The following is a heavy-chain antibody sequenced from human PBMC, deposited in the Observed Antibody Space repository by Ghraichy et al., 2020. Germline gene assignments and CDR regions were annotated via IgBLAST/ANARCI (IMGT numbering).Heavy chain of an antibody. Sequence: SETLSLTCTVSGDSISSYYWSWIRQPPGKGLEWLGYIYYSGSTNYNPSLKSRVTISVDTSKNQFSLKLSSVTAADTAVYYCARTLGYCSSTSCQHYYYSYGMDVWGQGTTVTVSS. CDR2: IYYSGST. CDR3: ARTLGYCSSTSCQHYYYSYGMDV. J-gene: IGHJ6*02. V-gene: IGHV4-59*01. CDR1: GDSISSYY. D-gene: IGHD2-2*01.